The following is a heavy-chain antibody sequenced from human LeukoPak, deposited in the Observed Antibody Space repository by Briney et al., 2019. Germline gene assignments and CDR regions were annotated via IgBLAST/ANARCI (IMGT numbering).Heavy chain of an antibody. Sequence: SQTLSLTCTVSGGSINSGGYYWTWIRQSPGKGLEWIGNIYHSGSTYYNPSLKSRVTISGDTSKYQFSLKLTSVTAADTAVYYCARGGASSEWFDPWGQGTLVTVSS. CDR1: GGSINSGGYY. J-gene: IGHJ5*02. CDR2: IYHSGST. CDR3: ARGGASSEWFDP. D-gene: IGHD6-25*01. V-gene: IGHV4-31*03.